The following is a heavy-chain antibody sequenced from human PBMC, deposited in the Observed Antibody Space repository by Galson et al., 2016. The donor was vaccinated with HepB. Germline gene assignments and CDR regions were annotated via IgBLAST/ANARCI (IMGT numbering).Heavy chain of an antibody. D-gene: IGHD2-2*01. CDR3: AKDRPVVIPTSILDY. CDR1: GFTFSSYG. Sequence: SLRLSCAASGFTFSSYGMHWVRQAPGKGLEWVALISYDGNNEYYADSVKGRFTISRDNSKNTVYLQMNGLRAEDTAVYYCAKDRPVVIPTSILDYWGQGTLVTVSS. J-gene: IGHJ4*02. CDR2: ISYDGNNE. V-gene: IGHV3-30*18.